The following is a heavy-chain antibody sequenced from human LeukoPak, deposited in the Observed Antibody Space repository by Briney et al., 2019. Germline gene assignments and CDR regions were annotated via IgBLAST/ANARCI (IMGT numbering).Heavy chain of an antibody. CDR1: GGSISGLSYY. Sequence: SETLSLTCTVSGGSISGLSYYWGWIRQPPGKGLEWVGNIYYSGSTYYNPSLKSRVTISVDTSKNQFSLKLSSVTAADTAVYYCASHDLTVTTVENYYYYMDVWGKGTTVTVSS. J-gene: IGHJ6*03. D-gene: IGHD4-11*01. CDR2: IYYSGST. V-gene: IGHV4-39*07. CDR3: ASHDLTVTTVENYYYYMDV.